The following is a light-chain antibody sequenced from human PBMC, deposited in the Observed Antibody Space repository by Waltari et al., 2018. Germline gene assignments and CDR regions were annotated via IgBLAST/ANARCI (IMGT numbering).Light chain of an antibody. CDR1: QSVLYSPNSKNY. V-gene: IGKV4-1*01. CDR2: WAS. J-gene: IGKJ1*01. CDR3: HQYYATPWT. Sequence: DIVMTQSPDSLAVSLGERATINCKSSQSVLYSPNSKNYLAWYQQKQGQPPKLLIYWASTRESGVPARFSGSGSGTDFTLTISSLQAEDVAVYYCHQYYATPWTFGQGTKLEIK.